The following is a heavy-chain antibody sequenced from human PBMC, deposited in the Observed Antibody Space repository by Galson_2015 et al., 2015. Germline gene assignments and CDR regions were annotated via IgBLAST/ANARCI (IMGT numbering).Heavy chain of an antibody. J-gene: IGHJ4*02. V-gene: IGHV3-30-3*01. CDR2: ISYDGNNE. Sequence: SLRLSCAASGFTFSSYALHWVRQAPGKGLEWVAVISYDGNNEYYGEFVKGRFTISRDNSKSTLYLQMNSLRAEDTAVYYCARDPVAAYDFLTGAHKGYFDYWGQGTLVTVSS. CDR1: GFTFSSYA. D-gene: IGHD3-9*01. CDR3: ARDPVAAYDFLTGAHKGYFDY.